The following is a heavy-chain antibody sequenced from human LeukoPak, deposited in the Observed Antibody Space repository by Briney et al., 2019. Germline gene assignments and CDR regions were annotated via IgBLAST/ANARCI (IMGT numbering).Heavy chain of an antibody. D-gene: IGHD3-16*02. CDR1: GGSISSYY. J-gene: IGHJ4*02. CDR3: AREEGRQTYYDYVWGSYRQYYFDY. Sequence: SETLSLTCTVSGGSISSYYWSWLRQPPGKGLEWIGYIYYSGSTNYNPSLKSRVTISVDKSKNQFSLKLSSVTAADTAVYYCAREEGRQTYYDYVWGSYRQYYFDYWGQGTLVTVPS. CDR2: IYYSGST. V-gene: IGHV4-59*12.